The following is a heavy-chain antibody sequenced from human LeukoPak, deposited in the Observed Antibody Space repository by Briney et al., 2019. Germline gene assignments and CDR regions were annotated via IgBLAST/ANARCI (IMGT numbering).Heavy chain of an antibody. J-gene: IGHJ4*02. V-gene: IGHV4-59*01. CDR3: ARWSGSHPVLN. Sequence: SETLSLTCTVSGGSISSYYWSWIRQPPGKGLEWIGYIYYSGSTNYNPSLKSRVTISVDTSKNQFSLKLSSVTAADTAVYFCARWSGSHPVLNWGQGTLVTVSS. D-gene: IGHD1-26*01. CDR2: IYYSGST. CDR1: GGSISSYY.